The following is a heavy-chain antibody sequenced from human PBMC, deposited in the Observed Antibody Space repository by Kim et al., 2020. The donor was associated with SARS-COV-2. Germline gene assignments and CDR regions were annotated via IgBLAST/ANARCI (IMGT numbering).Heavy chain of an antibody. V-gene: IGHV3-7*03. Sequence: GGSLILSCATSGFTFGHFWMSWVRQTPGKGLEWVANINTNGVDAYYLDSVRGRFTVSRDNAKNSLYLQMNSLRADDTAVYYCARAYADFAEGGYWGQGNLVSVSS. CDR1: GFTFGHFW. CDR3: ARAYADFAEGGY. D-gene: IGHD2-2*01. CDR2: INTNGVDA. J-gene: IGHJ1*01.